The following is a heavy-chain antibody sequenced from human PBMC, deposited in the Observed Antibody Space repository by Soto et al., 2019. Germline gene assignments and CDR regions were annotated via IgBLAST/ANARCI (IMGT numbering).Heavy chain of an antibody. CDR1: GGSISSGGYY. V-gene: IGHV4-31*03. Sequence: SETLSLTCTVSGGSISSGGYYWSWIRQHPGKGLEWIGYIYYSGSTYYNPSLKSRVTISVDTSKNQFSLKLSSVTAADTAVYYCARGLRLNYYYGMDVWGQGTAVTVS. CDR3: ARGLRLNYYYGMDV. CDR2: IYYSGST. J-gene: IGHJ6*02. D-gene: IGHD5-12*01.